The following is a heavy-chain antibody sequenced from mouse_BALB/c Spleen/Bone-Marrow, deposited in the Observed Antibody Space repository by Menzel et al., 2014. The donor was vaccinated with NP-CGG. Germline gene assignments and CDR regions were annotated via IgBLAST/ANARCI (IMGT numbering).Heavy chain of an antibody. V-gene: IGHV2-9*02. J-gene: IGHJ2*01. CDR2: IWAGGTT. D-gene: IGHD2-14*01. CDR3: AREGAYYRYIDY. Sequence: VKLMESGPGLVAPSQSLSITCTVSGFSLTTYGIHWVRQPPGKGLEWLGVIWAGGTTIYNSTLMSRLSISKDTSKSQVFLKMNSLQTDDTAIYYCAREGAYYRYIDYCGQGTTLTVSS. CDR1: GFSLTTYG.